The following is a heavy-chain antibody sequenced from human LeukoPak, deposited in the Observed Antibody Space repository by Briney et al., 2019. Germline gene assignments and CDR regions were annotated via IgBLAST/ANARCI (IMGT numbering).Heavy chain of an antibody. J-gene: IGHJ4*02. Sequence: GGSLRLSCAASGFTFSSYAMSWVRQAPGKGLEWVSAISGSGGSTYYADSVKGRFTISRDNSKNTLYLQMNSLRAEDTAVYYCVHYDSSGYYSWYFDYWGQGTLVTVSS. CDR2: ISGSGGST. D-gene: IGHD3-22*01. V-gene: IGHV3-23*01. CDR3: VHYDSSGYYSWYFDY. CDR1: GFTFSSYA.